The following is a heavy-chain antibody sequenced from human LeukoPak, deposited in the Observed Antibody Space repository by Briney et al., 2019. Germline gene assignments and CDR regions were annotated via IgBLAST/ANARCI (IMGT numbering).Heavy chain of an antibody. J-gene: IGHJ3*02. Sequence: PGGSLRLSCAASGFTFSSYGMHWVRQAPGKGLEWVAVISYDGSNKYYADSVKGRFTISRDNSKNTLYLQMNSLRAEDTAVYYCAKDPSGVYDSSGYYDGRWAFDIWGEGTMVTVSS. CDR3: AKDPSGVYDSSGYYDGRWAFDI. CDR1: GFTFSSYG. D-gene: IGHD3-22*01. CDR2: ISYDGSNK. V-gene: IGHV3-30*18.